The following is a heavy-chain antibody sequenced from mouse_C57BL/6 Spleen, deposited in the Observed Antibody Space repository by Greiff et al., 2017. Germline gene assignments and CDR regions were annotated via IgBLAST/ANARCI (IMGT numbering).Heavy chain of an antibody. Sequence: QVQLQQSGAELVRPGASVTLSCKASGYTFTDYEMHWVKQTPVHGLEWIGAIDPETGGTAYNQKFKGKAILTADKSSSTAYMALRSLTSEDSAVYDCTTAQGYAMDYWGQGTSVTVSS. J-gene: IGHJ4*01. D-gene: IGHD3-2*02. CDR1: GYTFTDYE. CDR2: IDPETGGT. V-gene: IGHV1-15*01. CDR3: TTAQGYAMDY.